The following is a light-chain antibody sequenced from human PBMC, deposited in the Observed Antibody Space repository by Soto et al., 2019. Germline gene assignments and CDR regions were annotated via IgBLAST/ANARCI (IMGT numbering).Light chain of an antibody. CDR1: QSINGNY. CDR3: KQYNNWPFS. Sequence: EIVLTQSPGTLSLSPGERATLSCRASQSINGNYFAWYQQKPGQAHRLLFYSAYSRVTGIQGRFTASGSGTDFTLTIRGLQSDDSAVYFCKQYNNWPFSFGQGTRLEIK. CDR2: SAY. V-gene: IGKV3-20*01. J-gene: IGKJ5*01.